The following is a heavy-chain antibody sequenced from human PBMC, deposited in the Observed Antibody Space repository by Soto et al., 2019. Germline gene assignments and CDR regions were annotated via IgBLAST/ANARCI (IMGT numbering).Heavy chain of an antibody. D-gene: IGHD6-19*01. Sequence: PGESLKISCKGSGYSFASYWVAWVRQAPGQRLEWMGWINVGNGNTKYSQNFQGRVTINQDTSASTAYMELSSLTSEDTAVYYCAREKWGSGSRWLDPWGQGTLVTVSS. CDR3: AREKWGSGSRWLDP. CDR1: GYSFASYW. CDR2: INVGNGNT. J-gene: IGHJ5*02. V-gene: IGHV1-3*01.